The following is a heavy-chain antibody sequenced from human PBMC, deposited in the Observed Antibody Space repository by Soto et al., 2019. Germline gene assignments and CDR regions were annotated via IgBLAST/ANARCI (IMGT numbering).Heavy chain of an antibody. CDR3: ARGFRGKQWLARLAFDI. D-gene: IGHD6-19*01. CDR2: INHSGST. V-gene: IGHV4-34*01. CDR1: GGSFSGYY. Sequence: SETLSLTCAVYGGSFSGYYWSWIRQPPGKGLEWIGEINHSGSTNYNPSLKSRVTISVDTSKNQFSLKLSSVTAADTAVYYCARGFRGKQWLARLAFDIWGQGTMVTVSS. J-gene: IGHJ3*02.